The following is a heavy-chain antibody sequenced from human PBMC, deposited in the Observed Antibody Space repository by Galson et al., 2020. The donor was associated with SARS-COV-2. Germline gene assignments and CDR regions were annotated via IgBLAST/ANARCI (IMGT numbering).Heavy chain of an antibody. J-gene: IGHJ1*01. CDR2: LNNRGDDT. CDR3: AKEGGSGWATDYFQD. Sequence: GESLKISCAASGFTFSNYAMAWVRQAPGKGLEWVSLLNNRGDDTYYANSMRGRFTISRDNSRNILYLQIYNLRVEDTAIYYCAKEGGSGWATDYFQDWGQDDLVTVSS. V-gene: IGHV3-23*01. CDR1: GFTFSNYA. D-gene: IGHD6-19*01.